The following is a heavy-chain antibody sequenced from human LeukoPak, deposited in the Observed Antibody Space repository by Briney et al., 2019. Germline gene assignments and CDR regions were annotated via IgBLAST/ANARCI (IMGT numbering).Heavy chain of an antibody. Sequence: NPGRSLRLSCAASGFTFSSYGMHWVRQAPGKRLEWVAVIWYDGSNKYYADSVKGRFTISRDNSKNTLYLQMNSLRAEDTAVYYCARAGTDGDYEYYFDYWGQGTLVTVSS. CDR2: IWYDGSNK. D-gene: IGHD4-17*01. CDR3: ARAGTDGDYEYYFDY. CDR1: GFTFSSYG. V-gene: IGHV3-33*01. J-gene: IGHJ4*02.